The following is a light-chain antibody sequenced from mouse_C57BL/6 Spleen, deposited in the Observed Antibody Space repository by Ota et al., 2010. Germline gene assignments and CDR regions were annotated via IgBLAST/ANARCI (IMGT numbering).Light chain of an antibody. CDR2: WVDP. CDR1: QECGVTWL. J-gene: IGKJ5*01. Sequence: SVGGQGRASPASSQECGVTWLVGLGSQQKPRANTPKLLIYWVDPLGKSGVPDRFTGSGSGTDFTLTISNMQSEDLADYFCQQYSNYPLTFGAGTKLELK. V-gene: IGKV6-13*01. CDR3: QQYSNYPLT.